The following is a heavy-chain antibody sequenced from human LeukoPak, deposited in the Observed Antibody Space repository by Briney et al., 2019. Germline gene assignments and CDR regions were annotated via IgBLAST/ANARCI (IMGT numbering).Heavy chain of an antibody. Sequence: GGSLRLSCAASGFTFSSYSMNWVRQAPGKGLEWVAFIRYDGSNKYYADSVKDRFTISRDNSKNTLYLQMNSLRAEDTAVYYCAKDPTPERRGSYYFDYWGQGTLVTVSS. CDR3: AKDPTPERRGSYYFDY. CDR1: GFTFSSYS. CDR2: IRYDGSNK. D-gene: IGHD1-26*01. J-gene: IGHJ4*02. V-gene: IGHV3-30*02.